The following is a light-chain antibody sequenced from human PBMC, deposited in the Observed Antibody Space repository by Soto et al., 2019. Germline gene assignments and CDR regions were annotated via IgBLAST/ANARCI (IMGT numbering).Light chain of an antibody. V-gene: IGKV1-39*01. CDR3: QQSYSTPPA. J-gene: IGKJ1*01. CDR1: QSISTY. Sequence: DIQMPQSPSSLSASVGDRVTITCRASQSISTYLNWYQQKPGKAPKLLIYAASSLQSGVPSRFSGSGSGTDFTLTISSLQPEDFASYYCQQSYSTPPAFGQVTKVEIK. CDR2: AAS.